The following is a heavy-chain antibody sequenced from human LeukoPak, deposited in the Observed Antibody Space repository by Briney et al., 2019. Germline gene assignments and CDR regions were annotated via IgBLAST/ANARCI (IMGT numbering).Heavy chain of an antibody. Sequence: PGGSLRLSCAASGFTVSSNYMSWVRQAPGKGLEWISVIYSGGSTYYADSVKGRFTISRDNSKNTLYLQMNSLRAEDTAVYYCGRTRLKATYFDYWRQGTLVTVSS. J-gene: IGHJ4*02. CDR2: IYSGGST. D-gene: IGHD3-16*01. CDR3: GRTRLKATYFDY. V-gene: IGHV3-53*01. CDR1: GFTVSSNY.